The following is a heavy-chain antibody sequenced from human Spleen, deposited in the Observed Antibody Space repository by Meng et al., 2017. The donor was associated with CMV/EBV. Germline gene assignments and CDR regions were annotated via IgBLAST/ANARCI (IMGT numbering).Heavy chain of an antibody. Sequence: GGSLRLSCAASGFTFSDYYMNWVRQAPGKGLEWVSSISGSGGSTYYADSVKGRLTISRDNSKNTLYLQMNSLRAEDTAVYYCAKEKYSGSYYFDYWGQGTLVTVSS. CDR3: AKEKYSGSYYFDY. D-gene: IGHD1-26*01. CDR2: ISGSGGST. V-gene: IGHV3-23*01. J-gene: IGHJ4*02. CDR1: GFTFSDYY.